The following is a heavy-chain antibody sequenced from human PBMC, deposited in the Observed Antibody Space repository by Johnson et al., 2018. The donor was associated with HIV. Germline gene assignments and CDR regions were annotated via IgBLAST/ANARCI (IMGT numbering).Heavy chain of an antibody. J-gene: IGHJ3*02. Sequence: QVQLVESGGGLVKPGGSLRLSCAASGFTFSDYYMSWIRQAQGKGLEWVSYITGSGSSIYYADSVKGRFTISRDHSKNTLYLQLNRLRAEDTAVFYCARAGVVFSTASHDAFDIWCQGTMVTVSS. CDR3: ARAGVVFSTASHDAFDI. CDR1: GFTFSDYY. CDR2: ITGSGSSI. V-gene: IGHV3-11*04. D-gene: IGHD2-21*01.